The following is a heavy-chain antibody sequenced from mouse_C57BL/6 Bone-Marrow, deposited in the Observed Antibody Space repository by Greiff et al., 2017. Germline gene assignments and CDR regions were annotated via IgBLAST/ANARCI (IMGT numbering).Heavy chain of an antibody. CDR2: LDPENGDN. V-gene: IGHV14-4*01. Sequence: EVQLQQSGAELVRPGASVKLSCTASGFNIKDDYMHWVKQRTEQGLEWIGWLDPENGDNDYASQFQGKATITADTSSNTAYLQLSSLTSEDTAVYYCTTNWSWLAYWGQGTLVTVSA. J-gene: IGHJ3*01. CDR1: GFNIKDDY. D-gene: IGHD4-1*02. CDR3: TTNWSWLAY.